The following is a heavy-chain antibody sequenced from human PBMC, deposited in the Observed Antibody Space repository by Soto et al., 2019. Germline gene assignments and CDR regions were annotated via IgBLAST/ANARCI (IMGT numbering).Heavy chain of an antibody. Sequence: QVLLQESGPGLVRPSETLSLTCTVSGGSISTYYWSWIRQPPGKGLEWIGYIYYSENTNYNPSLKSRLTMSVDTSKNQFSLKLSSVTAADTAVYYCAGRGRTFDYWGQGTLVTVSS. CDR2: IYYSENT. V-gene: IGHV4-59*01. CDR3: AGRGRTFDY. J-gene: IGHJ4*02. D-gene: IGHD3-10*01. CDR1: GGSISTYY.